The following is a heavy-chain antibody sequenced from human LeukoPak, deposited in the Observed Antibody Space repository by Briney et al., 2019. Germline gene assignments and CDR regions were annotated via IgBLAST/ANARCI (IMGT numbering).Heavy chain of an antibody. CDR1: GFTVSSNY. CDR2: IYSGDST. V-gene: IGHV3-66*01. CDR3: TNFYYRRLGV. J-gene: IGHJ6*02. D-gene: IGHD3-22*01. Sequence: SGGSLRLSCAASGFTVSSNYFSWVRQAPGKGLEWVSVIYSGDSTNYTDSVKGRFTISRDNSKNTLYLQMNNLRAEDTAVYYCTNFYYRRLGVWGQGTTVTVSS.